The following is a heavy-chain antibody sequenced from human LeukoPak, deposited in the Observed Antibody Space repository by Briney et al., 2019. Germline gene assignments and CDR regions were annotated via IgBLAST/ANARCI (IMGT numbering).Heavy chain of an antibody. Sequence: GGSLRLSCTAAGFTFSSYSMSWVRQAPGKGLEWVSYISSSTTTTHYADSVKGRFTISRDNAENSPFLQMNSLRAEDTAVYYCARDPIVTTIQRFDYWGRGTLVTVSS. CDR2: ISSSTTTT. D-gene: IGHD5-12*01. J-gene: IGHJ4*02. CDR1: GFTFSSYS. CDR3: ARDPIVTTIQRFDY. V-gene: IGHV3-48*01.